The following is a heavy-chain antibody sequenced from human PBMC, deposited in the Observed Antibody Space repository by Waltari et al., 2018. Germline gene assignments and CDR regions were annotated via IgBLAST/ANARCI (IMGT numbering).Heavy chain of an antibody. V-gene: IGHV1-2*06. J-gene: IGHJ4*02. CDR2: INPNSGGT. D-gene: IGHD3-22*01. CDR1: GYTFTGYY. CDR3: ARDFYDSSGYYFDY. Sequence: QLQLVQSGAEVKKPGASVKVSCKASGYTFTGYYMHWVRQAPGQGLEWMGRINPNSGGTNYAQKFQGRVTMTRDTSISTAYMELSRLRSDDTAVYYCARDFYDSSGYYFDYWGQGTLVTVSS.